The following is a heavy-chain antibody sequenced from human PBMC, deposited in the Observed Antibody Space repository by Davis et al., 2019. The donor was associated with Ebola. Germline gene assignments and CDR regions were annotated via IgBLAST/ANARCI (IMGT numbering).Heavy chain of an antibody. Sequence: GESLKISCAASGFTFTSYAMNWVRQAPGQGLEWMGWINTNTGNPTYAQGFTGRFVFSLDTSVSTAYLQISSLKAEDTAVYYCARMGITMVRGVLYYYYYGMDVWGKGTTVTVSS. CDR1: GFTFTSYA. D-gene: IGHD3-10*01. CDR2: INTNTGNP. CDR3: ARMGITMVRGVLYYYYYGMDV. J-gene: IGHJ6*04. V-gene: IGHV7-4-1*02.